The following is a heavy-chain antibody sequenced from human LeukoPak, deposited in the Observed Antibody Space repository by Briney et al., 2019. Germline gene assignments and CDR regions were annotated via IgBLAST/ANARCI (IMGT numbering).Heavy chain of an antibody. D-gene: IGHD2-2*01. CDR2: ISGTGTT. CDR1: GGSVGSYY. CDR3: ARGARGSSYAFDI. V-gene: IGHV4-4*07. J-gene: IGHJ3*02. Sequence: SETLSLTCTVSGGSVGSYYWTWIRQPAGKPMEWLGRISGTGTTNYNPSLKSRLTMSVDTSKNQFSLRLTSVTAADTAVYYCARGARGSSYAFDIWGQGSRVSVSS.